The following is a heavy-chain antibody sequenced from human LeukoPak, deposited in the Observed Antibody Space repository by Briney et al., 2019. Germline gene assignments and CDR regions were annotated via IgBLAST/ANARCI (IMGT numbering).Heavy chain of an antibody. Sequence: GGSLRLSCAAPGFTFSSYAMIWVRQAPGKGLEWVSTISNSDGKTYYADSVKGRFTISRDNSKNTLYVQMNSLTAEDTAIYYCAKATGNLGNWGQGTLVTVSS. D-gene: IGHD1-1*01. J-gene: IGHJ4*02. CDR2: ISNSDGKT. CDR3: AKATGNLGN. CDR1: GFTFSSYA. V-gene: IGHV3-23*01.